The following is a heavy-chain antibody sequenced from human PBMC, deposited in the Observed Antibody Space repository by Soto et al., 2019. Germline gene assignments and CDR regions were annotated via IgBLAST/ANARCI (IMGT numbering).Heavy chain of an antibody. CDR1: GFTFSSYA. Sequence: QVQLVESGGGVVQPGRALGLSCAASGFTFSSYAVHWVRQAPGKGLEWVAVISYDGSNKYYADSVKGRFIISRDNSKNTLYLQMNSLRAEDTAVYYCARAPSLYFDYWGQGTLVTASS. V-gene: IGHV3-30-3*01. CDR3: ARAPSLYFDY. CDR2: ISYDGSNK. J-gene: IGHJ4*02.